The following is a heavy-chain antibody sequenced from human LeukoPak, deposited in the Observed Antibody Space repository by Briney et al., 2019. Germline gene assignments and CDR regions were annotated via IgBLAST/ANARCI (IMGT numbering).Heavy chain of an antibody. CDR2: IHHTGST. CDR1: GGSVSSGNW. D-gene: IGHD5-18*01. Sequence: SETLSLTCAVSGGSVSSGNWWSWVRQPPGKGLEWFGEIHHTGSTNYNPSLKSRVTISVDTSKNQFSLKLSSVTAADTAVYYCARDLGRGYSYGRDAFDIWGQGTMVTVSS. J-gene: IGHJ3*02. CDR3: ARDLGRGYSYGRDAFDI. V-gene: IGHV4-4*02.